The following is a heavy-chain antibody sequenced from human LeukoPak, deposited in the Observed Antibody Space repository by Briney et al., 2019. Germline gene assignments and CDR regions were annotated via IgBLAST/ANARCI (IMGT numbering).Heavy chain of an antibody. J-gene: IGHJ6*03. CDR1: GFTFTSSA. D-gene: IGHD3-3*01. CDR3: AATSVYYDFWSGYSGHYYYMDV. Sequence: ASVKVSCKASGFTFTSSAMQWVRQARGQRLEWIGWIVVGSGNTNYAQKFQERVTITRDMSTSTAYMELSGLRSEDTAVYYCAATSVYYDFWSGYSGHYYYMDVWGKGTTVTVSS. V-gene: IGHV1-58*02. CDR2: IVVGSGNT.